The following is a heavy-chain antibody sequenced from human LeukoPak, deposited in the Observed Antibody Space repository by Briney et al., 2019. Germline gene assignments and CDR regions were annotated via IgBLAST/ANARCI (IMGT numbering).Heavy chain of an antibody. Sequence: ASVKVSCKASGGTFNSYAISWVRQAPGQGLEWMGWINANTGVTHYAVKFQGRVTITRDTSISTVYMDLSSLQSDDTAVYYCARDHNWGPDYWGQGTLVLVSS. CDR3: ARDHNWGPDY. V-gene: IGHV1-2*02. CDR2: INANTGVT. D-gene: IGHD7-27*01. J-gene: IGHJ4*02. CDR1: GGTFNSYA.